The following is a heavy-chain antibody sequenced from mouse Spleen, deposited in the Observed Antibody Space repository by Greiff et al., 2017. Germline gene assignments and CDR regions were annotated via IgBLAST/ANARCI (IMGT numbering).Heavy chain of an antibody. D-gene: IGHD2-4*01. Sequence: EVKLMESGPELVKPGASVKISCKASGYSFTDYNMNWVKQSNGKSLEWIGVINPNYGTTSYNQKFKGKATLTVDQSSSTAYMQLNSLTSEDSAVYYCARSSDYDGAWFAYWGQGTLVTVSA. CDR2: INPNYGTT. CDR3: ARSSDYDGAWFAY. V-gene: IGHV1-39*01. CDR1: GYSFTDYN. J-gene: IGHJ3*01.